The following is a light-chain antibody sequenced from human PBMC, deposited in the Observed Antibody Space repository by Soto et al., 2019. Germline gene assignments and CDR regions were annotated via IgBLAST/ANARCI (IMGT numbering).Light chain of an antibody. CDR1: QSISSY. V-gene: IGKV1-39*01. CDR3: QQSYSTPRT. J-gene: IGKJ1*01. CDR2: AAS. Sequence: DIQMTQSPSSLSASVGDRVTITCRASQSISSYLNWYQQKPGKAPKLLLYAASSLQSGVPSRFSGSGSGTDFTLTISSLQPEDVATYYCQQSYSTPRTFGQGTKVEIK.